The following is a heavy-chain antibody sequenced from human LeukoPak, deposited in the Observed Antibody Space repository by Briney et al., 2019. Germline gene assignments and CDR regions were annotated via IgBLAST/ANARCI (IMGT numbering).Heavy chain of an antibody. CDR3: ARGGYSSSWYHFDY. D-gene: IGHD6-13*01. CDR2: INGDGTSL. V-gene: IGHV3-74*03. CDR1: GFTLNTYW. Sequence: GGSLRLSCAASGFTLNTYWMNWVRQAPGKGLVWVSRINGDGTSLTYADSVKGRFTISRDNSKNTLFLQMNSLRAEDTAVYYCARGGYSSSWYHFDYWAREPWSPSPQ. J-gene: IGHJ4*02.